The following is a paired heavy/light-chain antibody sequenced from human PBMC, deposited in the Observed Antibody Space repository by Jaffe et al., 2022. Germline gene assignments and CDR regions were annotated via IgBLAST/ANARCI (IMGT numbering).Heavy chain of an antibody. V-gene: IGHV1-2*02. D-gene: IGHD1-7*01. CDR1: GYTFTDYY. J-gene: IGHJ4*02. CDR2: ITPNNGAT. CDR3: SRGSPLNGNYDGRWDS. Sequence: QVQLVQSGAEVQEPGASVKVSCKTSGYTFTDYYLHWVRQAPGQGLEYMGWITPNNGATKYVQSFQGRVTLTRDTSISTAHMELGGLTSDDTAVYYCSRGSPLNGNYDGRWDSWGQGTLVTVSS.
Light chain of an antibody. V-gene: IGLV7-46*01. J-gene: IGLJ3*02. CDR3: LISHSGVRV. Sequence: QAVVTQEPSLTVSPGGTVTLTCGSSTGAVTTGHYPYWFQQKPGQAPRTLVYDTIKKHSWTPARFSGSLLGAKAALTLSGAQPEDEADYYCLISHSGVRVFGGGTKLTVL. CDR2: DTI. CDR1: TGAVTTGHY.